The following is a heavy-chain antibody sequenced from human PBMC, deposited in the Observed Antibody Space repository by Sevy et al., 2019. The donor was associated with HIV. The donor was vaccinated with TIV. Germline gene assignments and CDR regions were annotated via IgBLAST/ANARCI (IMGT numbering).Heavy chain of an antibody. V-gene: IGHV3-53*01. CDR2: MYSGGSP. J-gene: IGHJ5*02. CDR3: ARGYCGGGSCTAFDP. CDR1: GFSISNNY. Sequence: GGSLRLSCAASGFSISNNYTAWVRQAPGKGLEWVSVMYSGGSPYYADSVKGRFALSRDIPKNTVYLQMNSLRAEDTAVYYCARGYCGGGSCTAFDPWGQGTLVTVSS. D-gene: IGHD2-15*01.